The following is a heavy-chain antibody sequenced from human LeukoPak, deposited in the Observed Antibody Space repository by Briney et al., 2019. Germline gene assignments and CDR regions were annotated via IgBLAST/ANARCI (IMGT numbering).Heavy chain of an antibody. CDR3: ARAIHYDYGDYVHYYYGMDV. D-gene: IGHD4-17*01. J-gene: IGHJ6*02. CDR1: GGTFSSYA. CDR2: IIPIFGTA. V-gene: IGHV1-69*13. Sequence: SVKVSCKASGGTFSSYAISWVRQAPGQGLEWMGGIIPIFGTANYAQKFQGRVTITADESTSTAYMELSSLRSEDTAVYYCARAIHYDYGDYVHYYYGMDVWGQGTSVTVSS.